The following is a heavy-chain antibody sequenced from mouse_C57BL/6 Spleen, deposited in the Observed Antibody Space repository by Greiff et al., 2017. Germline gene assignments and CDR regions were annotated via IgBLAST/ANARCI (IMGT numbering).Heavy chain of an antibody. CDR2: IDPENGDT. J-gene: IGHJ3*01. Sequence: EVQLQQSGAELVRPGASVKLSCTASGFNIKDDSMHWVKQRPEQGLEWIGWIDPENGDTEYASKFQGKATITADTASNTAYLQLSSLTSEDTAGYDGTYGRPAYGGQGTLGTVSA. CDR3: TYGRPAY. CDR1: GFNIKDDS. D-gene: IGHD1-1*01. V-gene: IGHV14-4*01.